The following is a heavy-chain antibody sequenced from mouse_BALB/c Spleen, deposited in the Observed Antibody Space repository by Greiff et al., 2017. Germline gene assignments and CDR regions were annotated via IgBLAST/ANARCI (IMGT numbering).Heavy chain of an antibody. D-gene: IGHD1-1*01. CDR3: ARDRDYGSSFYWYFDV. V-gene: IGHV5-9-4*01. CDR1: GFTFSSYA. J-gene: IGHJ1*01. CDR2: ISSGGSYT. Sequence: EVKLVESGGGLVKPGGSLKLSCAASGFTFSSYAMSWVRQSPEKRLEWVAEISSGGSYTYYPDTVTGRFTISRDNAKNTLYLEMSSLRSEDTAMYYCARDRDYGSSFYWYFDVWGAGTTVTVSS.